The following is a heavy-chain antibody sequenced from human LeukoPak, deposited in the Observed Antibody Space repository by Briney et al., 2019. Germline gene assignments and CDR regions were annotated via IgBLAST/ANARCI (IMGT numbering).Heavy chain of an antibody. V-gene: IGHV3-21*01. D-gene: IGHD5-12*01. J-gene: IGHJ4*02. CDR3: ATDVEMATIPPTLPDY. Sequence: GGSLRLSCAASRFTFSSYSMNWVRQAPGKGLEWVSSISSSSSYIYYADSVKGRFTISRDNAKNSLYLQMNSLRAEDTAVYYCATDVEMATIPPTLPDYWGQGTLVTVSS. CDR2: ISSSSSYI. CDR1: RFTFSSYS.